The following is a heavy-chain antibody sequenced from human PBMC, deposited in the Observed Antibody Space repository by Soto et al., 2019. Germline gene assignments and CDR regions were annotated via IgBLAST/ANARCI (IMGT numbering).Heavy chain of an antibody. CDR2: INHSGST. J-gene: IGHJ6*03. Sequence: SETLSLTCAVYGGSFSGYYWSWIRQPPGKGLEWIGEINHSGSTNYNPSLKSRGTISVDTSKNQFSLKLSSVTAADTAVYYCARGRGYSGPKGYYYYYYYMDVWGKGTTVTVSS. V-gene: IGHV4-34*01. CDR3: ARGRGYSGPKGYYYYYYYMDV. CDR1: GGSFSGYY. D-gene: IGHD5-12*01.